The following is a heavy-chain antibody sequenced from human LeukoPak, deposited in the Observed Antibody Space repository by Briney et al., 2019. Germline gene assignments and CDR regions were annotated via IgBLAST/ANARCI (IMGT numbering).Heavy chain of an antibody. D-gene: IGHD2-2*01. CDR3: ARADCSSSTCYLRRSWFDP. Sequence: GGSLRLFCAASGFTLSNYDMNWVRQAPGKGLEWVSSISTSSRYIYYKDSVRGRFTIPRDDAKNSLYLEMNSLRAEDTAVYYCARADCSSSTCYLRRSWFDPWGQGTLVTVSS. CDR1: GFTLSNYD. V-gene: IGHV3-21*01. J-gene: IGHJ5*02. CDR2: ISTSSRYI.